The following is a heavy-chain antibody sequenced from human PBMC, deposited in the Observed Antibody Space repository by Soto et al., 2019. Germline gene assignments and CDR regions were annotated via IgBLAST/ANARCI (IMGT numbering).Heavy chain of an antibody. Sequence: GGSLRLSCAASGFTFSSYEMDWVRQAPGKGLEWVSYISSSGTKIYYADSVKGRFTISRDNADNSLYLQMNGLRVEDTAVYYCVRDSGGGGSDLVHFNYWGQGTLVTVSS. CDR3: VRDSGGGGSDLVHFNY. D-gene: IGHD5-12*01. CDR1: GFTFSSYE. J-gene: IGHJ4*02. CDR2: ISSSGTKI. V-gene: IGHV3-48*03.